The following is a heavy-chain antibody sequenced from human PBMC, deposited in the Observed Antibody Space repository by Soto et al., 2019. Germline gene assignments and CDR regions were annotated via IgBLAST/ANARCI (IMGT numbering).Heavy chain of an antibody. D-gene: IGHD5-18*01. V-gene: IGHV4-39*01. Sequence: SETLSLTCTVSGGSISSSIYYWGWIRQPPGKGLEWIGSIYYSGSTYYNPSLKSRVTISVDTSKNQFSLKLSSVTAADTAVYYCARRVYVDTAMPRTTYYYYYMDVWGKGTTVTVSS. CDR1: GGSISSSIYY. CDR2: IYYSGST. CDR3: ARRVYVDTAMPRTTYYYYYMDV. J-gene: IGHJ6*03.